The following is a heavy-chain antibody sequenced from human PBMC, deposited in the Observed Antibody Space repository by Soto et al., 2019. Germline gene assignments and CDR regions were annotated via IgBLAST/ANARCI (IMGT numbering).Heavy chain of an antibody. CDR2: ISYDGSNK. J-gene: IGHJ4*02. Sequence: GGSLRLSCAASGFTFSSYGMHWVRQAPGKGLEWVAVISYDGSNKYYADSVKGRFTISRDNSKNTLYLQMNSLRAEDTAVYYCAKDGEEFWGQGTLVTVSS. D-gene: IGHD3-3*01. CDR3: AKDGEEF. CDR1: GFTFSSYG. V-gene: IGHV3-30*18.